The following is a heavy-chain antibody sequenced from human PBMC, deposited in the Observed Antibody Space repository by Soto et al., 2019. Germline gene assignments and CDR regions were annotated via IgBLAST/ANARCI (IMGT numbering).Heavy chain of an antibody. D-gene: IGHD3-3*01. CDR1: GFTFSSYA. CDR3: EKDDEIFGVGLNWFDT. Sequence: PGGSLRLSCSASGFTFSSYAMHWVRQAPGKGLEYVSAISSNGGSTYYADSVKGRFTISRDNSKNTLYLQMSSLRAEDTAVYYCEKDDEIFGVGLNWFDTWGQGTLVTVSS. V-gene: IGHV3-64D*06. CDR2: ISSNGGST. J-gene: IGHJ5*02.